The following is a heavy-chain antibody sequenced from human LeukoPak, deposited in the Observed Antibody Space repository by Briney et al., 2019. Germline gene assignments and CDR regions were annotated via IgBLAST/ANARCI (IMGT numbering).Heavy chain of an antibody. Sequence: PGGSLRLSCVASGFTFSSYGMQWVRQAPGKGLEWVAFIGFDGSKIYYADSVKGRFTISRDNSKNTVNLQMNSLRVEGTAVYYCAKDSDTYGHRHFDHWGQGTLVTVSS. V-gene: IGHV3-30*02. J-gene: IGHJ4*02. CDR2: IGFDGSKI. D-gene: IGHD2-8*01. CDR1: GFTFSSYG. CDR3: AKDSDTYGHRHFDH.